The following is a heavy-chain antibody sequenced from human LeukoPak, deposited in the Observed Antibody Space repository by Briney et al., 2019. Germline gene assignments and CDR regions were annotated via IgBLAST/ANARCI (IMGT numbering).Heavy chain of an antibody. CDR1: GYTFTNHG. CDR2: ISTYNGNT. CDR3: ARSYCSGGSCYADP. J-gene: IGHJ5*02. V-gene: IGHV1-18*01. Sequence: ASVKVSCKASGYTFTNHGISWVRQAPGQGLEWMGWISTYNGNTNYAQRLQGRVTMTIDTSTTTAYMELRSLRSDDTAVYYCARSYCSGGSCYADPWGQGTLVTVSS. D-gene: IGHD2-15*01.